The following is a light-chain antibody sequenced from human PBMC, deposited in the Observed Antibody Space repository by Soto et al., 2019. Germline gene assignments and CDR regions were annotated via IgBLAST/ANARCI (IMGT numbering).Light chain of an antibody. Sequence: EIVMTQSPATLSVSPGERATLSCRASQSVSSNLAWYQQKPGQAPRLLIYGAYTRATGIQARFSGSGSGTEFTLTISSLQPDDFATYYCQQYNSYSLTFGQGTKVDIK. V-gene: IGKV3-15*01. J-gene: IGKJ1*01. CDR2: GAY. CDR1: QSVSSN. CDR3: QQYNSYSLT.